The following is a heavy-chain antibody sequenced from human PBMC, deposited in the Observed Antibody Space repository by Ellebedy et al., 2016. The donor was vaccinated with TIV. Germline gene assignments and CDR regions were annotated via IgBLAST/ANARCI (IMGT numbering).Heavy chain of an antibody. CDR2: ISWNSGDI. V-gene: IGHV3-9*01. J-gene: IGHJ4*02. CDR3: ALLSGRAVTTYGY. Sequence: PGGSLRLSCEASGFPFRNYAMHWVRQAPGKGLEWVSGISWNSGDIAYADSVKGRFTIFRDNAKNSLYLRMNSLRPEDTAFYYCALLSGRAVTTYGYWGQGTLVTASS. D-gene: IGHD4-11*01. CDR1: GFPFRNYA.